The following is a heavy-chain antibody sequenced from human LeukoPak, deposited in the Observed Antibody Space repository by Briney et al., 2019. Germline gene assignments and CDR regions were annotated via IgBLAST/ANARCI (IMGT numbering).Heavy chain of an antibody. CDR3: AKEPLNRGVWFDP. CDR1: GFTFSSFG. J-gene: IGHJ5*02. V-gene: IGHV3-23*01. CDR2: ISSTGGTA. Sequence: GGSLRLSCAASGFTFSSFGMSWVRQAPGKGLEWVSAISSTGGTAYYADSVKGRFTISRDNSKNTLYLEMNSLRVEDTALYYCAKEPLNRGVWFDPWGQGTLVIVSS.